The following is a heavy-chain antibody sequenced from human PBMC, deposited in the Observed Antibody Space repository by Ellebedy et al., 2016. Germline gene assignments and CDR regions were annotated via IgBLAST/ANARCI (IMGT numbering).Heavy chain of an antibody. Sequence: SVKVSCXASGYTFTGYYMHWVRQAPGQGLEWMGGIIPIFGTANYAQKFQGRVTITADESTSTAYMELSSLRSEDTAVYYCARGGSWDYWGQGTLVTVSS. CDR2: IIPIFGTA. CDR3: ARGGSWDY. J-gene: IGHJ4*02. D-gene: IGHD1-26*01. CDR1: GYTFTGYY. V-gene: IGHV1-69*13.